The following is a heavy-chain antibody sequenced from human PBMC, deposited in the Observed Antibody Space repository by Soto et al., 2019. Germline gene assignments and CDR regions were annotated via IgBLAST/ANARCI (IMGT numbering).Heavy chain of an antibody. Sequence: ASVKVSCKASGYTFTSYGISWVRQAPGQGLEWMGWISAYNGNTNYAQKLQGRVTINPDTSNNQLSLQLNSVTPDDTAVYYCARLIGNSWLDSWGRGTLVTVSS. V-gene: IGHV1-18*01. CDR3: ARLIGNSWLDS. D-gene: IGHD2-8*01. CDR2: ISAYNGNT. CDR1: GYTFTSYG. J-gene: IGHJ5*01.